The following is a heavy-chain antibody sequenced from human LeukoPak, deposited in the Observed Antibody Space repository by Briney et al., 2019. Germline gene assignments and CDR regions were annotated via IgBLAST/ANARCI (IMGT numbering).Heavy chain of an antibody. CDR2: IYYSGST. CDR3: ARERYYDSSGYSDAFDI. J-gene: IGHJ3*02. CDR1: RWALNSFY. D-gene: IGHD3-22*01. V-gene: IGHV4-59*01. Sequence: SETPSLTCTVSRWALNSFYWGWVPQPPPKGLGWVGYIYYSGSTNYNPSLKSRVTISVDTSKNQFSLKLSSVTAADTAVYYCARERYYDSSGYSDAFDIWGQGTMVTVSS.